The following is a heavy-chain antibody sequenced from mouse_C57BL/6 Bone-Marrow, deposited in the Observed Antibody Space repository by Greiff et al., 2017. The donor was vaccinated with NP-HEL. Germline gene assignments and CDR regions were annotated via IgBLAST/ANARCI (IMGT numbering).Heavy chain of an antibody. CDR3: ARHGDGYYVDAMVY. V-gene: IGHV5-12*01. Sequence: EVKLEESGGGLVQPGGSLKLSCAASGFTFSDYYMYWVRQTPEKRLEWVAYISNGGGSTYYPDTVKGRFTISRDNAKNTLYLQMSRLKSEDTAMYYCARHGDGYYVDAMVYWGQGTSVTVSS. CDR2: ISNGGGST. D-gene: IGHD2-3*01. CDR1: GFTFSDYY. J-gene: IGHJ4*01.